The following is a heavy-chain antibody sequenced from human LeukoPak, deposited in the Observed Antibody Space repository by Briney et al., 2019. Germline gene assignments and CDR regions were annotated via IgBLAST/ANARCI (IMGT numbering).Heavy chain of an antibody. J-gene: IGHJ3*02. CDR2: INHSGST. Sequence: PSETLSLTCAVYGGSFSGYYWSWIRQPPGKGLEWIGEINHSGSTNYNPSLKSRVTISVDTSKNQFSLKLSSVTAADTAVYYCAQQWLILGAFDIWGQGTMVTVSS. V-gene: IGHV4-34*01. D-gene: IGHD6-19*01. CDR1: GGSFSGYY. CDR3: AQQWLILGAFDI.